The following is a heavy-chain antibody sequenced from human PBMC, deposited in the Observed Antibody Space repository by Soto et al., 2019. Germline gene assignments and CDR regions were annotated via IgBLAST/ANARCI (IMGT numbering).Heavy chain of an antibody. V-gene: IGHV3-48*02. Sequence: GGSLRLSCAASGFTFSSYSMNWVRQAPGKGLEWVSYISSSSSTIYYADSVKGRFTISRDNAKNSLYLQMNSLRDEDTAVYYCARIAAAGDYYYYGVDVWGQGTTVTV. CDR1: GFTFSSYS. D-gene: IGHD6-13*01. CDR2: ISSSSSTI. J-gene: IGHJ6*02. CDR3: ARIAAAGDYYYYGVDV.